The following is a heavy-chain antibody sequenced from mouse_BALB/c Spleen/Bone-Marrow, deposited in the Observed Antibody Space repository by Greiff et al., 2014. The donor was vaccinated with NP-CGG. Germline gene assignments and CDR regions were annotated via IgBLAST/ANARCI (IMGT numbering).Heavy chain of an antibody. D-gene: IGHD2-2*01. Sequence: QVQLQQSGPSLVQPSQSLSITCTVSGFSLTSYGVHWVRQSPGKGLEWLGVIWRGGSADYNAAFMPRLSITKDNSKSQVFFKMNSLQADDTAIYYCAKMGLRSWFAYWGQGTLVTVSA. V-gene: IGHV2-5-1*01. CDR3: AKMGLRSWFAY. CDR1: GFSLTSYG. J-gene: IGHJ3*01. CDR2: IWRGGSA.